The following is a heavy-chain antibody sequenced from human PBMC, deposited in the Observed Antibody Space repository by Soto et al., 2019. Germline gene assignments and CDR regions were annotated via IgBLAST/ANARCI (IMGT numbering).Heavy chain of an antibody. J-gene: IGHJ6*02. Sequence: QVQLQESGPGLVKPSQTLSLTCTVSGCSISSGGYYWSCIRQHPGKGLEWIGYIYYSGSTYYNPSLKKRVNISVDTSKNQFSLKLSSVTAADTAVYYCAREQIVLVPAATYYYYGMDVWGQGTTVTVSS. CDR3: AREQIVLVPAATYYYYGMDV. D-gene: IGHD2-2*01. CDR2: IYYSGST. CDR1: GCSISSGGYY. V-gene: IGHV4-31*03.